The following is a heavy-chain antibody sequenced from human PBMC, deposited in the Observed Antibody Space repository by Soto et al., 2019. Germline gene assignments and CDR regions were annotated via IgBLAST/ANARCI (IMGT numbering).Heavy chain of an antibody. J-gene: IGHJ6*02. V-gene: IGHV5-51*01. CDR1: GYSFSSYW. Sequence: EVQLVQSGAEVKKPGESLKISCKSSGYSFSSYWIAWVRHMPGKGLEWMGVIYPGDSETRYSPSFQGQVTMSADKSISTAYLQWRSLKASDTAMYYCARQTIFGVSEYGMDVWGQGTTVTVSS. CDR2: IYPGDSET. CDR3: ARQTIFGVSEYGMDV. D-gene: IGHD3-3*01.